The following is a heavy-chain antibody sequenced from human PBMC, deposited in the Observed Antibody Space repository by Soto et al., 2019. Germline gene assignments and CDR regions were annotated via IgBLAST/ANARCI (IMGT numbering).Heavy chain of an antibody. Sequence: SETLSLTCAVYGGSFSGYYWSWIRQPPGKGLEWIGEINHSGSTNYNPSLKSRVTISVDTSKNQFSLKLSSVTAADTAVYYCARRGYCTNGVCYYGMDVWGQGTTVT. J-gene: IGHJ6*02. CDR2: INHSGST. D-gene: IGHD2-8*01. CDR3: ARRGYCTNGVCYYGMDV. CDR1: GGSFSGYY. V-gene: IGHV4-34*01.